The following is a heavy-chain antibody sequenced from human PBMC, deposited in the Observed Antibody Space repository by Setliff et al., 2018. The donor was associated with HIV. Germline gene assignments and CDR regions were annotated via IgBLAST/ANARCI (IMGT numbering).Heavy chain of an antibody. J-gene: IGHJ5*02. CDR3: ARGVGYCSSASCHNWFDP. Sequence: SETLSLTCTVSGGSITSGSYYWTWIRQPAGKGLEWIGRIYTSGSTNYNPSLKSRVTISVDTSKNQFSLKLSSVTAADTAIYYCARGVGYCSSASCHNWFDPWGQGTLVTVSS. D-gene: IGHD2-2*01. CDR2: IYTSGST. V-gene: IGHV4-61*02. CDR1: GGSITSGSYY.